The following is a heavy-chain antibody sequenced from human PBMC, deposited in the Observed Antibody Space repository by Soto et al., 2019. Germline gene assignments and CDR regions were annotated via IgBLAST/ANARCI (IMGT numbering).Heavy chain of an antibody. Sequence: QVQLVQSGAEVRKPGASVKVSCKASGDTITNSYMHWVRQAPGQGLEWMGMINRSGAGTSFAQKFQGRVTMPRDTSTSTVYMELSSLRSEDTAVYYCARDGYNGFDYWGQGTLVTVSS. CDR2: INRSGAGT. V-gene: IGHV1-46*01. D-gene: IGHD5-12*01. J-gene: IGHJ4*02. CDR1: GDTITNSY. CDR3: ARDGYNGFDY.